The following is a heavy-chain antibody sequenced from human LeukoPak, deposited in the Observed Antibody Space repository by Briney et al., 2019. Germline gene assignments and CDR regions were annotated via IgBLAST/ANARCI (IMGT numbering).Heavy chain of an antibody. D-gene: IGHD5-24*01. CDR1: GFTFSSFS. J-gene: IGHJ3*01. V-gene: IGHV3-48*02. CDR2: ISGTSSII. Sequence: GGSLRLSCAASGFTFSSFSMSSVRQAPGKRLEWISYISGTSSIIYYTPSVKGRFTISRDNGKYSLYLQMNSLRDDDTAVYFCARGTWDGARTFDGWGQGAMVTVSS. CDR3: ARGTWDGARTFDG.